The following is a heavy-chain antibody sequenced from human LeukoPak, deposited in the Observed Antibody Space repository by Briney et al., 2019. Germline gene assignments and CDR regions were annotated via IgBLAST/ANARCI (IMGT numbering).Heavy chain of an antibody. CDR1: VFTFSNCW. CDR2: VCCGGGPT. Sequence: PGGSLRLSCAASVFTFSNCWMHWVRQAPGKGLVWVSRVCCGGGPTKYADSVGGRFTISRDNAKNTLYLEMNSHRAEDTADYYCASDTVREALGIDYWGRGTLVTVSS. CDR3: ASDTVREALGIDY. D-gene: IGHD4-11*01. J-gene: IGHJ4*02. V-gene: IGHV3-74*01.